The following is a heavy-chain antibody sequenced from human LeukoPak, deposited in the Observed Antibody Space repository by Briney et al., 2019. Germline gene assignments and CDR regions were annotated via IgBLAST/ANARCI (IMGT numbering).Heavy chain of an antibody. J-gene: IGHJ4*02. D-gene: IGHD5-12*01. CDR1: GYTFTGYY. V-gene: IGHV1-2*02. CDR2: INPNGGGT. Sequence: ASVKVSCKASGYTFTGYYMHWVRQAPGQGLEWMGWINPNGGGTNYAQKFQGRVTMTRDTSISTAYMELSRLRSDDTAVYYCARSVDIVATIVGYFDYWGQGTLVTVSS. CDR3: ARSVDIVATIVGYFDY.